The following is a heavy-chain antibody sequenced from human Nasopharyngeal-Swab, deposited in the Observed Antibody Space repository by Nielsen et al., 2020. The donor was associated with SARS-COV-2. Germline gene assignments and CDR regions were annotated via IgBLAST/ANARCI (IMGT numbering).Heavy chain of an antibody. J-gene: IGHJ6*03. CDR3: ARGRYSSSVFLDYYMDV. CDR2: IWYDGSNK. CDR1: GFTFSSYG. D-gene: IGHD5-18*01. V-gene: IGHV3-33*01. Sequence: GESLKISCAASGFTFSSYGMHWVRQAPGKGLEWVAVIWYDGSNKYYADSVKGRFTISRDNSKNTLYLQMNSLRAEDTAVYYCARGRYSSSVFLDYYMDVWGKGTTVTVSS.